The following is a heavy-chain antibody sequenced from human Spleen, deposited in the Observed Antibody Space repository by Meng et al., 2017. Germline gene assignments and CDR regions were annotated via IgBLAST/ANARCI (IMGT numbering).Heavy chain of an antibody. D-gene: IGHD2-2*02. V-gene: IGHV4-39*07. J-gene: IGHJ5*02. CDR1: GGSISSSSNY. Sequence: QLQLQESGPGLVKPSETLSLTCTVSGGSISSSSNYWDWIRQPPGKRLEWIGSIYYSGATYYNPSLKSRLTISVDTAKNQFSLSLSSVTAADTAVYYCARVVGDCASCYKGWFDPWGQGTLVTVSS. CDR3: ARVVGDCASCYKGWFDP. CDR2: IYYSGAT.